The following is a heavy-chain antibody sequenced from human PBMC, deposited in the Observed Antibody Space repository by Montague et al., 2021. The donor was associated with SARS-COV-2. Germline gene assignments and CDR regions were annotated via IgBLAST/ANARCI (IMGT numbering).Heavy chain of an antibody. CDR2: IYSTVIT. CDR1: GGSISSASYY. Sequence: TRSLTCTVSGGSISSASYYWSWIRRPAGKGLEWIGHIYSTVITNYNPSLKSRVTISVDLSKNQFSLKMTSVTAADTAVYYCARDPHDYGWFDPWGQGTLVTVSS. J-gene: IGHJ5*02. D-gene: IGHD4-17*01. CDR3: ARDPHDYGWFDP. V-gene: IGHV4-61*09.